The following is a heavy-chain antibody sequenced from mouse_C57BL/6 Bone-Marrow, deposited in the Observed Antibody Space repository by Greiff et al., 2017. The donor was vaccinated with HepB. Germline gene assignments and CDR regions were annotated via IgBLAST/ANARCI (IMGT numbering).Heavy chain of an antibody. CDR2: ISSGGSYT. CDR3: ERHTTVVSGYFDV. Sequence: EVQLVESGGDLVKPGGSLKLSCAASGFTFSSYGMSWVRQTPDKRLDWVATISSGGSYTYYPDSVKGRFTISRDNAKNTLYLQMSSLKSEDTAMYYCERHTTVVSGYFDVWGTGTTVTVSS. CDR1: GFTFSSYG. D-gene: IGHD1-1*01. J-gene: IGHJ1*03. V-gene: IGHV5-6*01.